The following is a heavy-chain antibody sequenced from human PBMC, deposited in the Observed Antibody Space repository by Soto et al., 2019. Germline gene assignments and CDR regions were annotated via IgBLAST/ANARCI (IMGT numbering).Heavy chain of an antibody. V-gene: IGHV4-31*03. J-gene: IGHJ4*02. CDR3: ARAPGSLAAAGIGFVNAY. Sequence: PSETLSLTCTVSGGSISSGGYYWSWIRQHPGKGLEWIGYIYYSGSTYYNPSLKSRVTISVDTSKNQFSLKLSSVTAADTAVYYCARAPGSLAAAGIGFVNAYGGQGTRVT. D-gene: IGHD6-13*01. CDR2: IYYSGST. CDR1: GGSISSGGYY.